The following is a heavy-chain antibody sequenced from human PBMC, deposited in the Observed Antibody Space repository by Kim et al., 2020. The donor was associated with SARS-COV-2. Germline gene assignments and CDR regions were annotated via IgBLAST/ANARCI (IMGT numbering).Heavy chain of an antibody. CDR2: FTGDGLT. CDR1: GFTFSNYG. D-gene: IGHD3-22*01. V-gene: IGHV3-23*01. CDR3: CAHHGAGGPFGY. Sequence: GGSLRLSCAASGFTFSNYGMTWVRQTPGKGLEWVSSFTGDGLTHYADAVKGRFTISSDNSTNMLYLHKNSLRAEDTTAYYCCAHHGAGGPFGYWGQGTLV. J-gene: IGHJ4*02.